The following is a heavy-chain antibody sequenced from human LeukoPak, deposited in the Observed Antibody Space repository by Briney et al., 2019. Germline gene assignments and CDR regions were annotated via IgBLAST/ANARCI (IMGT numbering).Heavy chain of an antibody. D-gene: IGHD2-2*01. J-gene: IGHJ6*02. V-gene: IGHV4-30-4*01. CDR1: GGSISSGDYY. CDR2: IYYSGST. Sequence: SETLSLTCTVSGGSISSGDYYWSWIRQPPGKGLEWIGYIYYSGSTYYNPSLKSRVTISVDTSKNQFSLKLSSVTAADTAVYYCARDGLSPVVPNCSSTSCYDYYGMDVWGQGTTVTVSS. CDR3: ARDGLSPVVPNCSSTSCYDYYGMDV.